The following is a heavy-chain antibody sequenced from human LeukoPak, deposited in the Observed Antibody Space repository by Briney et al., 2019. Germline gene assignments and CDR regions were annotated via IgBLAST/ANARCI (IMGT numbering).Heavy chain of an antibody. D-gene: IGHD6-13*01. CDR2: IWYDGSNK. Sequence: GGSLRLSCAASGFTFSSYGMHWVRQAPGKGLEWVAVIWYDGSNKYYADSVKGRFTISRDNSKNTLYLQMNSLRPEDTAVYYCAKPREGSSSWYAAGWGQGTLVTVSS. J-gene: IGHJ4*02. V-gene: IGHV3-30*02. CDR3: AKPREGSSSWYAAG. CDR1: GFTFSSYG.